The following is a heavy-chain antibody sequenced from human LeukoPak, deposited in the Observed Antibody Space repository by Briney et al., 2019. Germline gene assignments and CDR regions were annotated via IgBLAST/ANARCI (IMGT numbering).Heavy chain of an antibody. D-gene: IGHD6-19*01. V-gene: IGHV4-30-2*01. J-gene: IGHJ4*02. CDR2: IYHSGST. CDR3: ARVRGWYYFDY. CDR1: GGSISSGGYS. Sequence: SETLSLTCAVSGGSISSGGYSWSWIRQPPGKGLEWIGYIYHSGSTYYNPSLKSRVATSVDRSKNQFSLKLSSVTAADTAVYYCARVRGWYYFDYWGQGTLVTVSS.